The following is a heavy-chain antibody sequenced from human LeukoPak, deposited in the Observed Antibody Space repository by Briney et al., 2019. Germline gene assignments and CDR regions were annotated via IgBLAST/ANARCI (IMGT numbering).Heavy chain of an antibody. CDR2: INRDGSST. J-gene: IGHJ5*02. V-gene: IGHV3-74*01. CDR3: AKGDKMLTWRRTYNRFDP. CDR1: GVIFSNYW. Sequence: PGGSLRLSCAASGVIFSNYWMHWVRQAPGKGLVWVSRINRDGSSTSYADSVRGRFTISRDNSKNTLYLQMNSLRAEDTAVYFCAKGDKMLTWRRTYNRFDPWGQGTLVTVSS. D-gene: IGHD3-16*01.